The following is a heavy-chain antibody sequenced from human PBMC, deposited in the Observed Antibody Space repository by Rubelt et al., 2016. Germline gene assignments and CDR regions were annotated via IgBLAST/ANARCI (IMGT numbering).Heavy chain of an antibody. CDR3: ARLGYQTYWYFDL. CDR2: IYYSGST. D-gene: IGHD5-12*01. CDR1: GGSISSYY. Sequence: QVQLQESGPELVKPSETLSLTCTVSGGSISSYYWSWVRQPPGKGLEWIGYIYYSGSTNYNHSLKHQVTMSVKTSKNQFSLKLSSVTAADTAGYYCARLGYQTYWYFDLWGRGTLVTVSS. J-gene: IGHJ2*01. V-gene: IGHV4-59*01.